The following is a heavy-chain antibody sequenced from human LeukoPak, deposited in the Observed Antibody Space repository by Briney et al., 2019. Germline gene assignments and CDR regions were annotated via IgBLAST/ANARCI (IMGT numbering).Heavy chain of an antibody. CDR3: AKSSGSYYNRFDY. CDR1: GFTFSSYG. Sequence: GGSLRLSCAASGFTFSSYGMSWVRQAPGKGLEWVSAISGSGGSTYYADSMKGRFTISRDNSKNTLYLQMNSLRAEDTAVYYCAKSSGSYYNRFDYWGQGTLVTVSS. V-gene: IGHV3-23*01. J-gene: IGHJ4*02. CDR2: ISGSGGST. D-gene: IGHD3-10*01.